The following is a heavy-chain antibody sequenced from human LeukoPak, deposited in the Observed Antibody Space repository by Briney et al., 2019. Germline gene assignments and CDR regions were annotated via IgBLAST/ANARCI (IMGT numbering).Heavy chain of an antibody. Sequence: GGTLRLSCAASGFTFSNYSMNWVRQAPGKGLEWVSYIRSSSSTIYYADSVKGRFTISRDNAKNSLYLQMNSLRAEDTAVYYCARAKRNGFDIWGQGTMVTVSS. CDR3: ARAKRNGFDI. CDR1: GFTFSNYS. J-gene: IGHJ3*02. CDR2: IRSSSSTI. V-gene: IGHV3-48*01.